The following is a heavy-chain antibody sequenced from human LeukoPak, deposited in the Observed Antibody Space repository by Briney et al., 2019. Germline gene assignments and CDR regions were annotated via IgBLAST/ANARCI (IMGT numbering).Heavy chain of an antibody. CDR3: VRDGKDGFNFDF. CDR1: GGSIGNYY. J-gene: IGHJ4*02. V-gene: IGHV4-59*01. CDR2: YYYSGST. D-gene: IGHD5-24*01. Sequence: SETLSLTCTVSGGSIGNYYWSLIRQPPGKGLEWIGHYYYSGSTRYNPSLEGRAIISVDTSINQLSLKVSSVTAADTAVYYCVRDGKDGFNFDFWGPGTLVTVSS.